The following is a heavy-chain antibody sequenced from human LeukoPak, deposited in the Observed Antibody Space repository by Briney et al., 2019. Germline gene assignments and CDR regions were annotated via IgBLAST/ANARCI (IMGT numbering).Heavy chain of an antibody. CDR2: IIPILGIA. V-gene: IGHV1-69*04. J-gene: IGHJ4*02. D-gene: IGHD1-26*01. CDR3: AREAGSYGLYYFYY. Sequence: EASVKVSCKASGGTFSSYTISWVRQAPGQGLEWMGRIIPILGIANYVRKFQGRVTLTADKPTILAYIELSSLRSEDTAVYYCAREAGSYGLYYFYYWGQGTLLTVSS. CDR1: GGTFSSYT.